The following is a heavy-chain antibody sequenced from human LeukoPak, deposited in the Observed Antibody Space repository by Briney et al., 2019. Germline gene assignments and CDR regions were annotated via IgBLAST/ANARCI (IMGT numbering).Heavy chain of an antibody. CDR3: ARAPIYYGSGSYVDY. CDR2: INSDGSST. V-gene: IGHV3-74*01. J-gene: IGHJ4*02. D-gene: IGHD3-10*01. Sequence: GGSLRLSCAASGFTFSSYWMHWVRQAPGKGLVWVSRINSDGSSTSYADSVKGRFTISRDNAKNTLYLQMNSLRAEDTAAYCCARAPIYYGSGSYVDYWGQGTLVTVSS. CDR1: GFTFSSYW.